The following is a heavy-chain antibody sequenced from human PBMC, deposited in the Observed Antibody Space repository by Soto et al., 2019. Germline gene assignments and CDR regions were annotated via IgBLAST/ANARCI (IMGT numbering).Heavy chain of an antibody. CDR3: AREGQVHTPAFVY. V-gene: IGHV1-69*19. CDR2: ISPMFGAA. Sequence: QVQLVQSGAEMKKPGSSVKVSCQSSGGTFNTYAMNWVRQAPGQGPERMGDISPMFGAANYAPKYQGRVTITADESTGTSYMQLSSLTSEDTALYFCAREGQVHTPAFVYWGQGTLVTVSS. J-gene: IGHJ4*02. CDR1: GGTFNTYA. D-gene: IGHD3-10*01.